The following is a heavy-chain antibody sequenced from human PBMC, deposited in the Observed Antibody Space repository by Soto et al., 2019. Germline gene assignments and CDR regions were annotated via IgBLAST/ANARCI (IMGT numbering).Heavy chain of an antibody. V-gene: IGHV5-10-1*01. CDR2: IDPSDSYT. D-gene: IGHD3-22*01. CDR1: GYSFTSYW. CDR3: ARVGVTMIVPGWGMDV. J-gene: IGHJ6*02. Sequence: PGESLKISCKGSGYSFTSYWISWVRQMPGKGLEWMGRIDPSDSYTNYSPSFQGHVTISADKSISTAYMELSSLRSEDTAVYYCARVGVTMIVPGWGMDVWGQGTTVTVSS.